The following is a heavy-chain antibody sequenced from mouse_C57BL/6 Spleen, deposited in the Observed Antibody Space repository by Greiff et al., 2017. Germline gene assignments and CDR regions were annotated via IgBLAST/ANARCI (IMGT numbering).Heavy chain of an antibody. CDR3: ARSDGYYYFDY. D-gene: IGHD2-3*01. Sequence: QVQLKQPGAELVRPGSSVKLSCKASGYTFTSYWMHWVKQRPKQGLEWIGNIDPSDSETHYNQKFKDKATLTVHKSSSTAYMQLSSLTSEDSAVYSCARSDGYYYFDYWGQGTTLTVSS. V-gene: IGHV1-52*01. CDR2: IDPSDSET. CDR1: GYTFTSYW. J-gene: IGHJ2*01.